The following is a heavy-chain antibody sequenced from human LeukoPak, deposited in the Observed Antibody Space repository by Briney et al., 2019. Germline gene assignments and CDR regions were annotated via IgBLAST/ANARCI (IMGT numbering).Heavy chain of an antibody. CDR1: GGSISSSSYY. J-gene: IGHJ6*03. D-gene: IGHD5-24*01. CDR2: IYYSGST. V-gene: IGHV4-39*07. Sequence: SETLSLTYTVSGGSISSSSYYWGWIRQPPGKGLEWIGSIYYSGSTYYNPSLKSRVTISVDTSKNQFSLKLSSVTAADTAVYYCARHYNYRSQRHYYYYMDVWGKGTTVTVSS. CDR3: ARHYNYRSQRHYYYYMDV.